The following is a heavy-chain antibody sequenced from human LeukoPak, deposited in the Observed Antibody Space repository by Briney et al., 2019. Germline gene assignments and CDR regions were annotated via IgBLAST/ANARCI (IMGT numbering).Heavy chain of an antibody. CDR2: INHSGST. Sequence: SETLSLTCAVYGGSFSGYYWSWIRQPPGKGLEWIGEINHSGSTNYNSSLKSRVTISVDTSKNQFSLKLSSVTAADTAVYYCARRRVDYGPGRGVGWFDPWGQGTLVTVPS. V-gene: IGHV4-34*01. CDR1: GGSFSGYY. D-gene: IGHD3-10*01. CDR3: ARRRVDYGPGRGVGWFDP. J-gene: IGHJ5*02.